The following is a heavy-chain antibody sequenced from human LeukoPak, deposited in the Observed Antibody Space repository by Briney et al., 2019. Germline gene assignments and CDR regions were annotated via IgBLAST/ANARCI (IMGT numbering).Heavy chain of an antibody. CDR1: GFTFDDYA. J-gene: IGHJ4*02. Sequence: PGGSLRLSCAASGFTFDDYAMHWVRQAPGKGLEWVSGISWNSGSIGYADSVKGRFTISRDNAKNSLYPQMNSLRAEDTAIYYCAKRSAESSGYFDSWGQGTLVTVSS. CDR2: ISWNSGSI. V-gene: IGHV3-9*01. CDR3: AKRSAESSGYFDS. D-gene: IGHD6-19*01.